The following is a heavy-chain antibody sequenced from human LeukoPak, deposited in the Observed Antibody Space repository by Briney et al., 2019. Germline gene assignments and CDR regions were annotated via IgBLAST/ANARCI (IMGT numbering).Heavy chain of an antibody. Sequence: ASVKVSCKDCGYTFTGYYMHWVRQAPGQGLEWMGRINPNSGGTNYVQKFKGRVTMTRDTPISTAYVELSRLRSDDTAVYYCARDDQRWRFDYWGQGTLVTVSS. D-gene: IGHD4-23*01. J-gene: IGHJ4*02. V-gene: IGHV1-2*06. CDR2: INPNSGGT. CDR1: GYTFTGYY. CDR3: ARDDQRWRFDY.